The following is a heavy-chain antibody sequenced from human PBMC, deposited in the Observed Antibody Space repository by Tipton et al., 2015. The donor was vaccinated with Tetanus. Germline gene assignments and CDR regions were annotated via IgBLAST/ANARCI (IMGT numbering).Heavy chain of an antibody. CDR3: ARGSRYYFDY. J-gene: IGHJ4*02. V-gene: IGHV4-31*03. CDR1: GGSISSGGSY. CDR2: ILYTGST. Sequence: TLSLTCTVSGGSISSGGSYWTWIRQHPGKGLEWIGYILYTGSTYNTPSLKSRVTISVDTSKNQFSLMLTSVTAADTAVYYCARGSRYYFDYWGPGTLVTVSS.